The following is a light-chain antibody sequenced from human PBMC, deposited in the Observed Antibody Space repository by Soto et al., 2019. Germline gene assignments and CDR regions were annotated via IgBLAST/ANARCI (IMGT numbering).Light chain of an antibody. CDR3: QRFSDYQFT. CDR2: DAS. CDR1: QDIRDA. V-gene: IGKV1D-13*01. J-gene: IGKJ3*01. Sequence: IPLTQSPSSLSASVGDRVTITCRASQDIRDALAWYQQRPGKAPNLLIYDASSLQGAVPSRFSGGGSGTDFTLTISSLQPEDSATYYCQRFSDYQFTFGPGTKVVIK.